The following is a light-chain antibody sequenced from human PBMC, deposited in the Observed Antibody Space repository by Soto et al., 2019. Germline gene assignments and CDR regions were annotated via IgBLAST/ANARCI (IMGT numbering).Light chain of an antibody. CDR1: ETLGRNY. Sequence: ETLLTQSPGTLSLSPGERATLSCRASETLGRNYLAWYQQKPGQAPRLLIHRIYIRAAGIPDRFSGSGSGTDFTLTISRLEPEDFAVYYCQQYGSSSWTFGQGTKVEIK. CDR3: QQYGSSSWT. CDR2: RIY. V-gene: IGKV3-20*01. J-gene: IGKJ1*01.